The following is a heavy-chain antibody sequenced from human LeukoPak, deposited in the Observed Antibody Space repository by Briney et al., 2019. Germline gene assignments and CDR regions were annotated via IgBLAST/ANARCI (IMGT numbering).Heavy chain of an antibody. CDR1: GFTFSSYA. Sequence: PGGSLRLSCAASGFTFSSYAMHWVRQAPGKGLEWVAVISYDGSNKYYADSVKGRFTISRDNSKSTLYLQMNTLRAEDTAVYYCARVSSVYCSSISCFTWFDPWGQGTPVTVSS. V-gene: IGHV3-30-3*01. CDR3: ARVSSVYCSSISCFTWFDP. J-gene: IGHJ5*02. D-gene: IGHD2-2*01. CDR2: ISYDGSNK.